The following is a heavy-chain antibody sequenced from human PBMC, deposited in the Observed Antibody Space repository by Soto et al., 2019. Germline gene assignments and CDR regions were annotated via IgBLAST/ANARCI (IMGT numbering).Heavy chain of an antibody. CDR3: ARDRIYSGYVHNWFDP. V-gene: IGHV3-21*01. J-gene: IGHJ5*02. CDR1: GFTFSSYS. Sequence: PVGSLRLSCAASGFTFSSYSMNWVRQAPVKGLEWVSSISSSSSYIYYADSVKGRFTISRDNAKNSLYLQMNSLRAEDTAVYYCARDRIYSGYVHNWFDPWGQGTLVTVSS. CDR2: ISSSSSYI. D-gene: IGHD5-12*01.